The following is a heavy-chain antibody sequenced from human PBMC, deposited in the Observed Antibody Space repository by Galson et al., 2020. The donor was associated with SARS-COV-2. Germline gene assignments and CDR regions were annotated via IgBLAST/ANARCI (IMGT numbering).Heavy chain of an antibody. Sequence: GESLKISCTASGFTFGEYAMSWVRQAPGKGLEWVGFIRSKAYGGTTEYAASVKGRFTISRDDSKSLAYLHMNSLKTEDTAVYYCTTCNGGSCSSTAYYFYMDVWGKGTTVTVSS. V-gene: IGHV3-49*04. J-gene: IGHJ6*03. CDR2: IRSKAYGGTT. D-gene: IGHD2-15*01. CDR1: GFTFGEYA. CDR3: TTCNGGSCSSTAYYFYMDV.